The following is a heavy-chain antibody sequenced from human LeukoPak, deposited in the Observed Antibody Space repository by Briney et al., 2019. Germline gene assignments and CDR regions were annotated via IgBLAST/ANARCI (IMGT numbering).Heavy chain of an antibody. CDR3: ARRPMVQGVKYYFDY. J-gene: IGHJ4*02. CDR1: GFTFSSYW. D-gene: IGHD3-10*01. V-gene: IGHV3-7*01. CDR2: IKQDGSEK. Sequence: PGGSLRLSCAASGFTFSSYWMSWVRQAPGKGLEWVANIKQDGSEKYYADSVKGRFTISRDNAKNSLYLQMNCLRAEDTAVYYCARRPMVQGVKYYFDYWGQGTLVTVSS.